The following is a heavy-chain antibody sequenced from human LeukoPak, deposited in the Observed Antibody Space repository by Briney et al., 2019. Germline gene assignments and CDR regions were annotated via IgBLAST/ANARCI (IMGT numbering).Heavy chain of an antibody. J-gene: IGHJ4*02. D-gene: IGHD2-15*01. CDR3: ATDMVGYCNGDGCYSEAY. CDR2: ISVYNGNT. CDR1: GYTFTNYG. V-gene: IGHV1-18*01. Sequence: EASVKVSCKASGYTFTNYGINWVRQAPGQGLEWMGWISVYNGNTNYAQKLRGRVTMTTDTSTATVYMELSSLSSEDTAVYYCATDMVGYCNGDGCYSEAYWGQGTLVSVSS.